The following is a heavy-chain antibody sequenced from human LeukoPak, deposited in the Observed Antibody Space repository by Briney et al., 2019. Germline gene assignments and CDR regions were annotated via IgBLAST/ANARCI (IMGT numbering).Heavy chain of an antibody. CDR1: GGTFSSYA. Sequence: SVKVSCKASGGTFSSYAISWVRQAPGQGLEWMGGIIPIFGTANYAQKFQGRVTITADESTSTAYMELSSLRSEDTAVYYCASFVVVPAAPGYYYCGMDVWGQGTAVTVSS. J-gene: IGHJ6*02. CDR2: IIPIFGTA. V-gene: IGHV1-69*01. D-gene: IGHD2-2*01. CDR3: ASFVVVPAAPGYYYCGMDV.